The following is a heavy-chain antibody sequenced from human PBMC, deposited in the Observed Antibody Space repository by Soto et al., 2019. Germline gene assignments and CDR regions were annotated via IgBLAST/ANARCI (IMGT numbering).Heavy chain of an antibody. Sequence: PGGSLRLSCAASGFTFSSYAMSWVRQAPGKGLEWVSAISGSGGSTYYADSVKGRFTISRDNSKNTLYLQMNSLRAEDTAVYYCARDSDILTGSGPRVISSTRWFDPWGQGTLVTVSS. D-gene: IGHD3-9*01. J-gene: IGHJ5*02. CDR1: GFTFSSYA. CDR3: ARDSDILTGSGPRVISSTRWFDP. V-gene: IGHV3-23*01. CDR2: ISGSGGST.